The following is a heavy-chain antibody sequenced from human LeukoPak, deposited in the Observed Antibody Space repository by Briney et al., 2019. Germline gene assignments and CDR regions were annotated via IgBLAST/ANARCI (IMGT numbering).Heavy chain of an antibody. Sequence: GGSLRPSCAASGFTFSTYAMHWVRQAPGKGLEWVAVISYDGNTKYYADSVKGRFTISRDNSKNTLYLQMNSLRTEDTAVYYCAPRLELNWGQGTLVTVSS. CDR1: GFTFSTYA. CDR3: APRLELN. J-gene: IGHJ4*02. V-gene: IGHV3-30-3*01. CDR2: ISYDGNTK. D-gene: IGHD1-7*01.